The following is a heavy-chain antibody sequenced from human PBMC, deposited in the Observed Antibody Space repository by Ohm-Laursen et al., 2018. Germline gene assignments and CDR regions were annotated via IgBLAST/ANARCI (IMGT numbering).Heavy chain of an antibody. CDR1: SCSITCNSYH. Sequence: SQTLSLTCTVSSCSITCNSYHCSWTRQPPGKGPQWIGYISYSGSTYYKPSLRILDTISLETSKKQFSLSLTSVMTADTTIYFCAGGYQLPYYWGQGSLVTVSS. V-gene: IGHV4-31*01. CDR3: AGGYQLPYY. J-gene: IGHJ4*02. CDR2: ISYSGST. D-gene: IGHD2-2*01.